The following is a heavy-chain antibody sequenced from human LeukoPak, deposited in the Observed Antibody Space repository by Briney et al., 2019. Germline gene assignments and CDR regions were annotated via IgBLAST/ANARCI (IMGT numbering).Heavy chain of an antibody. CDR1: GFTFSSYG. CDR3: AGAYSAYDPFDY. V-gene: IGHV3-74*01. J-gene: IGHJ4*02. CDR2: LNADGNSI. D-gene: IGHD5-12*01. Sequence: GGSLRLSCAASGFTFSSYGMHWVRQAPGKGLVWVSRLNADGNSITYADSVRGRFTISRDNAKNTVHLQMNSLRVEDTAIYFCAGAYSAYDPFDYWGQGILVTVSS.